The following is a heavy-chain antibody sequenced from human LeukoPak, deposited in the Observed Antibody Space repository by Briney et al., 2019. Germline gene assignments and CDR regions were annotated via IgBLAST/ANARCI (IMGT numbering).Heavy chain of an antibody. CDR2: IYYSGRT. Sequence: SETLSLTCTVSGGSISSYYWSWLRQPPGKGLEGIGYIYYSGRTNYKPSLTRRGTISVDTSKNQFSLKLSSVTAADTAVYYCARDRDAFDIWGQGTMVTVSS. V-gene: IGHV4-59*01. CDR1: GGSISSYY. J-gene: IGHJ3*02. CDR3: ARDRDAFDI.